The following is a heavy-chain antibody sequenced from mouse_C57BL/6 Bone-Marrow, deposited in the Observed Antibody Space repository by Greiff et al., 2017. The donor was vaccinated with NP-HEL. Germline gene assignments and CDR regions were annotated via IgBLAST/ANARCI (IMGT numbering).Heavy chain of an antibody. CDR2: IYPRSGNT. V-gene: IGHV1-81*01. J-gene: IGHJ1*03. CDR3: ARKGYYGSSYEWYFGV. D-gene: IGHD1-1*01. Sequence: VQLQQSGAELARPGASVKLSCKASGYTFTSYGISWVKQRTGQGLEWIGEIYPRSGNTYYNEKFKGKATLTADKSSSTAYMELRSLTSEDSAVYFCARKGYYGSSYEWYFGVWGTGTTVTVSS. CDR1: GYTFTSYG.